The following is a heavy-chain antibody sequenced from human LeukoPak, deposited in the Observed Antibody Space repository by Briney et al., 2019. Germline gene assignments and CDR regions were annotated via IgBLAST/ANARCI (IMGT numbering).Heavy chain of an antibody. J-gene: IGHJ4*02. D-gene: IGHD1-26*01. Sequence: GGTLRLSCAASGFTFSNYGMNWVRQAPGKGLEWVSYISSSSGTINYADSVEGRFTISRDNAKKSLYLQMNSLRAEDTAVYYCAKALPHSCWGQGTLVTVSS. CDR3: AKALPHSC. CDR1: GFTFSNYG. CDR2: ISSSSGTI. V-gene: IGHV3-48*01.